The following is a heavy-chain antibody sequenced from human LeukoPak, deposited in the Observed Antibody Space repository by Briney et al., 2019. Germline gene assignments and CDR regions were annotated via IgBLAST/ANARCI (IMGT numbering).Heavy chain of an antibody. CDR3: ARADCTNGVCYPYQFDY. D-gene: IGHD2-8*01. V-gene: IGHV3-7*01. CDR2: IKQDRSEK. CDR1: GFTFSSYW. Sequence: PGGSLRLSCAASGFTFSSYWMSWVRQAPGKGLGWVPHIKQDRSEKYYVAAVKGRFTISRDNAKNSLYLQMNSLRAEDTAVYYCARADCTNGVCYPYQFDYWGQGTLVTVSS. J-gene: IGHJ4*02.